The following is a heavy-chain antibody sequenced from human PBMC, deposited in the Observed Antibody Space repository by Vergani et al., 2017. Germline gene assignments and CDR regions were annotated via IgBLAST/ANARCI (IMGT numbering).Heavy chain of an antibody. CDR1: GASITSGSFY. V-gene: IGHV4-61*02. J-gene: IGHJ6*02. CDR3: ARVRRDDSSGYYYYYGMDV. CDR2: IHASGTK. Sequence: QVHLNEAGPGLVKPSQTLSLTCTVSGASITSGSFYWSWIRQPAGKGLEWIGRIHASGTKNYNPSLRSRVTISVDTSKNQFSLKLSSVTAADTAVYYCARVRRDDSSGYYYYYGMDVWGQGTTVTVSS. D-gene: IGHD3-22*01.